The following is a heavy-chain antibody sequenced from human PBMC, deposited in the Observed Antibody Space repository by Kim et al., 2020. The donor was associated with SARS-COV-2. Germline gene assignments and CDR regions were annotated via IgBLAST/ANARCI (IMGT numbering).Heavy chain of an antibody. CDR1: GYTFTGYY. CDR2: INPNSGGT. D-gene: IGHD1-26*01. J-gene: IGHJ6*02. Sequence: ASVKVSCKASGYTFTGYYMHWVRQAPGQGLEWMGWINPNSGGTNYAQKFQGRVTMTRDTSISTAYMELSRLRSDDTAVYYCARRGLGGNYYNYYYYAMDVWGQGTTVTVSS. CDR3: ARRGLGGNYYNYYYYAMDV. V-gene: IGHV1-2*02.